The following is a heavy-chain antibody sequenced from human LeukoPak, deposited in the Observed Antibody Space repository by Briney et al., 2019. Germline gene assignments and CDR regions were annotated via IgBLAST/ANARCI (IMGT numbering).Heavy chain of an antibody. D-gene: IGHD3-16*02. Sequence: ASVKVSCKVTGYTLTELSMHWVRQAPGKGLEWMGGFDPEDGETIYAQKFQGRVTMTEDTSTDTAYVELSSLRSEDTAVYYCCLGFGGVIVIDAFDIWGQGTMVTVSS. CDR2: FDPEDGET. J-gene: IGHJ3*02. V-gene: IGHV1-24*01. CDR3: CLGFGGVIVIDAFDI. CDR1: GYTLTELS.